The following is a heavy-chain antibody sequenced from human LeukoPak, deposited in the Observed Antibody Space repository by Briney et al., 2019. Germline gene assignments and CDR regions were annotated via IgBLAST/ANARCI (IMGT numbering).Heavy chain of an antibody. CDR3: AKAQVRYYYDSSGYPHY. CDR1: GFTFSSYA. CDR2: ISYDGSNK. D-gene: IGHD3-22*01. V-gene: IGHV3-30-3*01. J-gene: IGHJ4*02. Sequence: GGSLRLSCAASGFTFSSYAMHWVRQAPGKGLEWVAVISYDGSNKYYADSVKGRFTISRDNAKNSLYLQMNSLRAEDTALYYCAKAQVRYYYDSSGYPHYWGQGTLVTVSS.